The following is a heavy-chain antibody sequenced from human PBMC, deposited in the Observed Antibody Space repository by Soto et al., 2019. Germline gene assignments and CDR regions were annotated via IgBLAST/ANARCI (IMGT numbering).Heavy chain of an antibody. CDR2: IYYSGST. CDR1: GGSISSGGYY. CDR3: ARGGSYNWNLSPFHI. J-gene: IGHJ3*02. V-gene: IGHV4-31*03. D-gene: IGHD1-7*01. Sequence: SETLSLTCTVSGGSISSGGYYWSWLRQHPGKGLEWIGYIYYSGSTYYNPSLKSRVTISVDTSKNQFSLKLSSVTAADTAVYYCARGGSYNWNLSPFHIWGQGTMVTVSS.